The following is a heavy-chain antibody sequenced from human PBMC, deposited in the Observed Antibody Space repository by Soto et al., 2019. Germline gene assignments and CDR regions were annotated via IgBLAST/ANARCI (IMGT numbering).Heavy chain of an antibody. D-gene: IGHD5-12*01. CDR1: GFTFSSYW. V-gene: IGHV3-7*01. CDR3: ARDSFSGYDNFDY. J-gene: IGHJ4*02. Sequence: HPGGSLRLSCAASGFTFSSYWMSWVRQAPGKGLEWVANIKQDGSEKYYVDSVKGRFTISRDNAKNSLYLQMNSLRAEDTAVYYCARDSFSGYDNFDYWGQGTLVTVSS. CDR2: IKQDGSEK.